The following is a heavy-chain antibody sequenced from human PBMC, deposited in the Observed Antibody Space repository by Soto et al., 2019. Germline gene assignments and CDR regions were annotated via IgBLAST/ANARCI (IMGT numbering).Heavy chain of an antibody. J-gene: IGHJ4*02. Sequence: PGGSLRLSCAASGFTFSSYAMHWVRQAPGKGLEWVAVISYDGSNKYYADSVKGRFTISRDNSKNTLYLQMNSLRAEDTAVYYCARDLFYCSGGSCHPYYFDYWGQGTLVTVSS. CDR2: ISYDGSNK. D-gene: IGHD2-15*01. CDR1: GFTFSSYA. CDR3: ARDLFYCSGGSCHPYYFDY. V-gene: IGHV3-30-3*01.